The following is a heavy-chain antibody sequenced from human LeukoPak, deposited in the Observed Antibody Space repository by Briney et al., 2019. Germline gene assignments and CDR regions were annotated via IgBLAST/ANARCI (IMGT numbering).Heavy chain of an antibody. V-gene: IGHV4-34*01. CDR1: GFTFSSYA. CDR2: INHSGIT. J-gene: IGHJ4*02. Sequence: PGGSLRLSCAASGFTFSSYAMHWVRQAPGKGLEWIGEINHSGITNYNPSLKSRVTISIDTSKSQFSLKLNSVTAADTAVYYCSRGLSDVYWGQGTLVTVSS. CDR3: SRGLSDVY.